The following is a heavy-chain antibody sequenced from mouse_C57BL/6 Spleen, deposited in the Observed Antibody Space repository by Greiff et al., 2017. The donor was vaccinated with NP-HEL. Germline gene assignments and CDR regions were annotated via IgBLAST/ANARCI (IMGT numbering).Heavy chain of an antibody. CDR1: GFTFSDYY. V-gene: IGHV5-12*01. CDR3: ARHGY. CDR2: ISNGGGST. Sequence: EVKLEESGGGLVQPGGSLKLSCAASGFTFSDYYMYWVRQTPEKRLEWVAYISNGGGSTYYPDTVKGRFTISRDNAKNTLYLQMSRLKSEDTAMYYCARHGYWGQGTTLTVSS. J-gene: IGHJ2*01.